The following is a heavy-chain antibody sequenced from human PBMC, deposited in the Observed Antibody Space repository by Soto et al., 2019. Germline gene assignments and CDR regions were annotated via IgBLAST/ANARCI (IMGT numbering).Heavy chain of an antibody. V-gene: IGHV1-69*06. J-gene: IGHJ4*02. Sequence: VQLVQSGAEVKKPGSSVKVSCKASGGTFSSYAISWVRQAPGQGLEWMGGIIPIFGTANYAQTFQGRVTIPADKAASSVDMELSSLRSEDTSLDYGEEASIGYWGQGTLVTVSS. CDR2: IIPIFGTA. CDR3: EEASIGY. CDR1: GGTFSSYA. D-gene: IGHD3-3*02.